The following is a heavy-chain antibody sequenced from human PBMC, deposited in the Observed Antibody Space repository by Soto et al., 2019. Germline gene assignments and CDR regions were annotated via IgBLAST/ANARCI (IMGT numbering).Heavy chain of an antibody. CDR1: GGTFSSYA. CDR3: ASASHIVVVTGPFDY. CDR2: IIPIFGKA. D-gene: IGHD2-21*02. V-gene: IGHV1-69*01. Sequence: QVQLVQSGAEVKKPGSSVKVTCKASGGTFSSYAISWVRQAPGQGLEWMGGIIPIFGKANYAQKFQGRVTITADESTSTAYMELSSLRSEDTAVYYCASASHIVVVTGPFDYWGQGTLVTVSS. J-gene: IGHJ4*02.